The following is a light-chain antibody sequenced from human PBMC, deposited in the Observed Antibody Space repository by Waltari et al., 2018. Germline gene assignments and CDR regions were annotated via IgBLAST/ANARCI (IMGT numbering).Light chain of an antibody. CDR2: GTS. CDR3: QHYGSSPPLYT. Sequence: EIVLTQSPGTLSLSPGDRATLSCRASQSTSTSSLAWYQQKPGQPPRLLIYGTSTRATGIPDRFSGSGSGTDFTRAISRLEPEDFAVYYCQHYGSSPPLYTFGQGTKLEIK. V-gene: IGKV3-20*01. J-gene: IGKJ2*01. CDR1: QSTSTSS.